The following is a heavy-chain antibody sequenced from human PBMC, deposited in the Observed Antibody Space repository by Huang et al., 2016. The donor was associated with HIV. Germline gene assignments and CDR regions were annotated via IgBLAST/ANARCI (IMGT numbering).Heavy chain of an antibody. CDR2: ISDTVRN. V-gene: IGHV4-59*11. D-gene: IGHD6-19*01. Sequence: QVQLQESGPGLVKPSETLSLSCTVSGGSIRSHHWSWSRQPPGKGLEWIATISDTVRNNYNPSLKSRVSMSLDTSKNNFSLKLTSVTAADTAVYYCARSPQIYQTSGLAHYYFDFWGRGTLVTVSS. CDR3: ARSPQIYQTSGLAHYYFDF. CDR1: GGSIRSHH. J-gene: IGHJ2*01.